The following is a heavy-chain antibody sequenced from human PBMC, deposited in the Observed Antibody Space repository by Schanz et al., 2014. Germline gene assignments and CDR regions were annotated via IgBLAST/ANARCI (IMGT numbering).Heavy chain of an antibody. CDR3: ATLDYADSVS. D-gene: IGHD4-17*01. V-gene: IGHV1-69*09. J-gene: IGHJ5*02. CDR1: RYTFTAYY. CDR2: VIPILGVT. Sequence: QVHLVQSGAEVRRPGASVKVSCKASRYTFTAYYIYWVRQAPGQGLEWMGRVIPILGVTHYAQKFQGRVTITADKSTTTAYMELNSLNSDDTAVYYCATLDYADSVSWGQGTLVTVSS.